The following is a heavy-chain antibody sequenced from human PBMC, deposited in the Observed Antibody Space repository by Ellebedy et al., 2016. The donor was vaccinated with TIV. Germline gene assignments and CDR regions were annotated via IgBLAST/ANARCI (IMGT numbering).Heavy chain of an antibody. J-gene: IGHJ4*02. CDR1: GFTFSTYG. V-gene: IGHV3-30*03. Sequence: GESLKISXAASGFTFSTYGMHWVRQAPGKGLEWVAVISYDGSNKYYADSVKGRFTISRDNSKNTLYLQMNSLRAEDTAVYYCARERADYYGSGTTLGSLDYWGQGTLVTVSS. CDR2: ISYDGSNK. CDR3: ARERADYYGSGTTLGSLDY. D-gene: IGHD3-10*01.